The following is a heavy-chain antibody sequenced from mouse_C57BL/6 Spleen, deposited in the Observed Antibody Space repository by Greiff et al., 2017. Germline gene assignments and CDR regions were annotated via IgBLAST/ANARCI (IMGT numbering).Heavy chain of an antibody. Sequence: QVQLQQPGAELVKPGASVKLSCTASGYTFTSYWMHWVKQRPGQGLEWIGMIHPNSGSTNYNEKFKSKATLTVDKSSSTAYMQLSSLTAEDSAVYYCARGRISYGSYAMDYWGQGTSVTVSS. CDR2: IHPNSGST. V-gene: IGHV1-64*01. CDR3: ARGRISYGSYAMDY. D-gene: IGHD1-1*01. CDR1: GYTFTSYW. J-gene: IGHJ4*01.